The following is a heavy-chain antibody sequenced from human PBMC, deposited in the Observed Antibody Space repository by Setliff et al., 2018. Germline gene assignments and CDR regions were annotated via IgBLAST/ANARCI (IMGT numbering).Heavy chain of an antibody. V-gene: IGHV1-46*01. Sequence: ASVKVSCKASGYTFTNYHMQWVRQAPGQGLEWMGVINCTGGSATYAQKFQGRATMTRDTSTSTAYMELSSLRSEDRAIYHGVRGGRTLTTLPPSPPFAYWGQGTLVTVSS. CDR2: INCTGGSA. CDR3: VRGGRTLTTLPPSPPFAY. J-gene: IGHJ4*02. D-gene: IGHD4-17*01. CDR1: GYTFTNYH.